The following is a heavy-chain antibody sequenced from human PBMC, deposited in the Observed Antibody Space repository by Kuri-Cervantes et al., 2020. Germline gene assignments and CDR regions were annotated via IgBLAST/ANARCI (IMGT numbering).Heavy chain of an antibody. CDR3: ATGYSNGMDV. V-gene: IGHV3-53*01. CDR2: IYSGGST. D-gene: IGHD1-1*01. J-gene: IGHJ6*02. Sequence: GESLKISCAASGFTFDDYAMHWVRQAPGKGLEWVSVIYSGGSTYYADSVKGRFTISRDNSKNTLYLQMNSLRAEDTAVYYCATGYSNGMDVWGQGTTVTVSS. CDR1: GFTFDDYA.